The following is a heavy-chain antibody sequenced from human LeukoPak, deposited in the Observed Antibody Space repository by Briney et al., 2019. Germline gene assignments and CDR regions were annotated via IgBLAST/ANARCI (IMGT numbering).Heavy chain of an antibody. CDR2: IYYSGST. Sequence: PSETPSLTCTVSGGSISSYYWSWIRQPPGKGLEWIGYIYYSGSTNYNPSLKSRVTISVDTSKNQFSLKLSSVTAADTAVYYCARGRYCSGGSCYPSMDVWGKGTTVTVSS. CDR3: ARGRYCSGGSCYPSMDV. CDR1: GGSISSYY. J-gene: IGHJ6*03. V-gene: IGHV4-59*01. D-gene: IGHD2-15*01.